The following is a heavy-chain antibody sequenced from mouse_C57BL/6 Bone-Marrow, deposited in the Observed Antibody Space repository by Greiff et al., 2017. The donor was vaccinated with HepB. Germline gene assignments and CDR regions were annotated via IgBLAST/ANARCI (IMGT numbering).Heavy chain of an antibody. CDR1: GYAFSSSW. CDR2: IYPGDGDT. J-gene: IGHJ4*01. V-gene: IGHV1-82*01. CDR3: ARDELLQAMDY. Sequence: QVQLQQSGPELVKPGASVKISCKASGYAFSSSWMNWVKQRPGKGLEWIGRIYPGDGDTNYNGKFKGKATLTADKSSSTAYMQLSSLTSEDSAVYFCARDELLQAMDYWGQGTSVTVSS. D-gene: IGHD1-1*01.